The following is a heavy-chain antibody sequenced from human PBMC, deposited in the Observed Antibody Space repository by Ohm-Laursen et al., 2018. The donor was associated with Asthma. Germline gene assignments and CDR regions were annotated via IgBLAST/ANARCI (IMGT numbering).Heavy chain of an antibody. Sequence: ASVKVSCKVSGGTFTSYAMNWVRQAPGQGLEWMGWINTNTGNPTYAQGFTGRFVFSLDTSVSTAYLQISSLKAEDTAVYYCARLTTVYDSSGYYSGLDYWGQGTLVTVSS. CDR2: INTNTGNP. V-gene: IGHV7-4-1*02. D-gene: IGHD3-22*01. CDR1: GGTFTSYA. J-gene: IGHJ4*02. CDR3: ARLTTVYDSSGYYSGLDY.